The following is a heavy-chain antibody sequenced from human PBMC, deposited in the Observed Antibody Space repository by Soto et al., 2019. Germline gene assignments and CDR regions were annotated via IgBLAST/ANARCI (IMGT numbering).Heavy chain of an antibody. CDR1: GYAFTSYG. V-gene: IGHV1-18*01. CDR3: ARDRMYYDILTGYFDY. D-gene: IGHD3-9*01. Sequence: QVQLVQSGAEVKKPGASVKVSCKASGYAFTSYGISWVRQAPGQGLEWMGWISAYNGNTNYAQKIQGRVTMTTDTSTSTAYMELRSLRSDDTAVYYCARDRMYYDILTGYFDYWGQGTLVTVSS. J-gene: IGHJ4*02. CDR2: ISAYNGNT.